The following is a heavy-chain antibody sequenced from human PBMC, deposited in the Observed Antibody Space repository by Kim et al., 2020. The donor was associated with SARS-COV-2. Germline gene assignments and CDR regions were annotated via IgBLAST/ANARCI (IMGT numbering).Heavy chain of an antibody. V-gene: IGHV3-7*03. D-gene: IGHD6-25*01. CDR1: GFTFSSYW. CDR3: ARACSSSGYKDDAFDI. Sequence: GGSLRLSCAASGFTFSSYWMSWVRQAPGKGLEWVANIKQDGSEKYYVYSVKGRFTISRDNAKNSLYLQMNSLRAEDTAVYYCARACSSSGYKDDAFDIWGQGTMVTVSS. CDR2: IKQDGSEK. J-gene: IGHJ3*02.